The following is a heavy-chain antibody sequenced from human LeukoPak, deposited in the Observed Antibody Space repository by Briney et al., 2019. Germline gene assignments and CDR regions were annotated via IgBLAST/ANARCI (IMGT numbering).Heavy chain of an antibody. V-gene: IGHV3-74*01. Sequence: GGPLRLSCAASGFTFSRYWMHWLRQAPGKGLVWVSRISTDGSSTSYADSVKGRFTISRDNGKNTLYLQMNSLRAEDTAVYYCASYLTSIPSGMDVWGQGTTVTVSS. J-gene: IGHJ6*02. D-gene: IGHD2/OR15-2a*01. CDR3: ASYLTSIPSGMDV. CDR2: ISTDGSST. CDR1: GFTFSRYW.